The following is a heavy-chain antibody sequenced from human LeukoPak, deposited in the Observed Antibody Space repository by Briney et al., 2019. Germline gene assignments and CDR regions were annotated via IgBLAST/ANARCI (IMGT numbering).Heavy chain of an antibody. D-gene: IGHD6-13*01. CDR3: ASSEYSSSWYSYYPLAGPIDY. Sequence: GESLKISCKGSGYSFTSYWIGWVRQMPGKGLEWMGIIYPGDSDTRYSPSFQGQVTISADKSISTAYLQWSSLKASGTAMYYCASSEYSSSWYSYYPLAGPIDYWGQGTLVTVSS. J-gene: IGHJ4*02. CDR1: GYSFTSYW. V-gene: IGHV5-51*01. CDR2: IYPGDSDT.